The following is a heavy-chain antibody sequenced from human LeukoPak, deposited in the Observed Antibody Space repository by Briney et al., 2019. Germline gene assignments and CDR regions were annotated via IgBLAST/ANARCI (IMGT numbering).Heavy chain of an antibody. Sequence: GGSLRLSCAASGFTSISYTMNWVRQAPGTGLEGVSSISSSSSYIYYADSMKGRFTISRDNAKNSLYLQMSSLRAEDTAVYYCARDYFGDYGPFDSWGQGTLVTVSS. CDR1: GFTSISYT. D-gene: IGHD4-17*01. CDR3: ARDYFGDYGPFDS. J-gene: IGHJ4*02. CDR2: ISSSSSYI. V-gene: IGHV3-21*01.